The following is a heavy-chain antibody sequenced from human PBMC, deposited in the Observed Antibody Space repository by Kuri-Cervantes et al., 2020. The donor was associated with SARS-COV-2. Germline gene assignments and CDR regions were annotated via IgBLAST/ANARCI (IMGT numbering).Heavy chain of an antibody. V-gene: IGHV1-18*01. CDR3: ARSLRTATYFDY. D-gene: IGHD1-26*01. CDR2: INGYNTDT. Sequence: ASVKVSCKASGYTFALWGISWLRQAPGQGLEWVGWINGYNTDTVQPQSFQGRVTMTTDTSTSTAYTELRNLTSDDTAAYYCARSLRTATYFDYWGQGTLVTVSS. J-gene: IGHJ4*02. CDR1: GYTFALWG.